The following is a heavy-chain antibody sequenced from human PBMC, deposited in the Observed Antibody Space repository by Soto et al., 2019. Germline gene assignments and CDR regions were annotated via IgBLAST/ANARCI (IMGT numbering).Heavy chain of an antibody. V-gene: IGHV1-18*01. CDR2: ISGYNGNT. J-gene: IGHJ3*02. CDR3: ARDLDIVVVVAAFDI. Sequence: ASVKVSCKASGYTFTSYGISWVRQAPGQGLEWMGWISGYNGNTNYAQKLQGRVTMTTDTSTSTAYMELRSLRSDDTAVYYCARDLDIVVVVAAFDIWGQGTMVTVSS. CDR1: GYTFTSYG. D-gene: IGHD2-15*01.